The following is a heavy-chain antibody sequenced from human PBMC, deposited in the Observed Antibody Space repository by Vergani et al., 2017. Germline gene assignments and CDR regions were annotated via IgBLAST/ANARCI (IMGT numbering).Heavy chain of an antibody. CDR2: ISSSSSYT. J-gene: IGHJ4*02. CDR3: ARGGYDSVREPADY. D-gene: IGHD5-12*01. V-gene: IGHV3-21*05. Sequence: EVQLVESGGGLVQPGRSLRLSCAAPGFTFSSYGMHWVRQAPGKGLEWVSYISSSSSYTNYADSVKGRFTISRDNAKNSLYLQMNSLRAEDTAVYYCARGGYDSVREPADYWGQGTLVTVSS. CDR1: GFTFSSYG.